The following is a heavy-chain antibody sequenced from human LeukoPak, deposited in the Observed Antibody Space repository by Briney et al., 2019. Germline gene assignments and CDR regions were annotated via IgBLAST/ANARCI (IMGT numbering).Heavy chain of an antibody. J-gene: IGHJ6*02. Sequence: PSETLSLTCTVSGGSISSYYWSWIRQPPGKGLEWIGYIYYSGSTNYNPSPKSRVTISVDTSKNQFSLKLSSVTAAGTAVYYCARVFKGSHDFWSGYSGPYYYGMDVWGQGTTVTVSS. D-gene: IGHD3-3*01. CDR1: GGSISSYY. CDR3: ARVFKGSHDFWSGYSGPYYYGMDV. V-gene: IGHV4-59*01. CDR2: IYYSGST.